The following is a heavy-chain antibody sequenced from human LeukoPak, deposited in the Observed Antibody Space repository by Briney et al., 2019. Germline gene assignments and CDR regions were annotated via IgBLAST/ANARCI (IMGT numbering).Heavy chain of an antibody. Sequence: PGGSLRLSCAASGFTFSSYMMTWVRQAPGKGLEWVSYISSSSSTIYYADSVKGRFTISRDNAKNSLYLQMNSLRAEDTAVYYCARGKNWFDPWGQGTLVTVSS. V-gene: IGHV3-48*01. J-gene: IGHJ5*02. CDR3: ARGKNWFDP. CDR1: GFTFSSYM. CDR2: ISSSSSTI.